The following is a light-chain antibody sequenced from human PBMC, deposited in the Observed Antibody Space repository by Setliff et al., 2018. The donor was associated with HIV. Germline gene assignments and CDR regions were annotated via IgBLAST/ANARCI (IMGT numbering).Light chain of an antibody. CDR3: YSYAGSYF. CDR1: SSDVGGYNY. CDR2: DVS. J-gene: IGLJ2*01. V-gene: IGLV2-11*01. Sequence: QSALTQPRSVSGSPGQSVTISCTGTSSDVGGYNYVSWYQQHPGKAPKLMIYDVSKRPSGVPDRFSGSKSGNTASLTISGLQAEDEADYYCYSYAGSYFFGGGTKVTVL.